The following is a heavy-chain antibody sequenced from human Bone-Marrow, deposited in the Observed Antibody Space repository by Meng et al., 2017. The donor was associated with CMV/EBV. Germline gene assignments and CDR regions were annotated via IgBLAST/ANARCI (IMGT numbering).Heavy chain of an antibody. CDR1: GLTFSDYA. CDR2: ISDGGNKK. Sequence: GGSLRLSCSTSGLTFSDYAVHWVRQAPGKGLEWVAVISDGGNKKYYADSVKGRFTISGDNSKDTFYLQMNSLRTEDTALYYCAREYGSLRSYYFYGMDVWGQGTTVTVSS. J-gene: IGHJ6*02. D-gene: IGHD4-17*01. CDR3: AREYGSLRSYYFYGMDV. V-gene: IGHV3-30-3*01.